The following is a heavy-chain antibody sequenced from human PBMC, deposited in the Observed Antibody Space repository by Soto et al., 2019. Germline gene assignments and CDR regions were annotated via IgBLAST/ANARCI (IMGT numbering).Heavy chain of an antibody. Sequence: PGGSLRLSCAASGFTFSSYAMSWVRQAPGKGLEWVSAISGSGGSTYYADSVKGRFTISRDNSKNTLYLQMNSLRAEDTAVYYCAKSALRMYYYDSSATQNPGYFDYWGQGTLVTVPS. J-gene: IGHJ4*02. D-gene: IGHD3-22*01. V-gene: IGHV3-23*01. CDR1: GFTFSSYA. CDR3: AKSALRMYYYDSSATQNPGYFDY. CDR2: ISGSGGST.